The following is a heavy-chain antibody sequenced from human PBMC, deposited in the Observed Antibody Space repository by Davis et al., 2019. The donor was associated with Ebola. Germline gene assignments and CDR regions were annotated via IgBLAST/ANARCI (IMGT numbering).Heavy chain of an antibody. CDR2: ISSSSSYI. CDR3: ARAIYYYDSSGYYYYFDY. CDR1: GFTFSSYS. J-gene: IGHJ4*02. V-gene: IGHV3-21*01. D-gene: IGHD3-22*01. Sequence: GESLKISCAASGFTFSSYSMNWVRQAPGKGLEWVSSISSSSSYIYYADSVKGRFTISRDNAKNSLYLQMNSLRAEDTAVYYCARAIYYYDSSGYYYYFDYWGQGTLVTVSS.